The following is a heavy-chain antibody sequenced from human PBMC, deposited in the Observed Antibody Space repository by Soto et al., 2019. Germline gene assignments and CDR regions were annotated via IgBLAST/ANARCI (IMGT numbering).Heavy chain of an antibody. V-gene: IGHV4-34*01. CDR3: ARVKTERLRYFDWLFDAFDI. J-gene: IGHJ3*02. D-gene: IGHD3-9*01. CDR1: GGSFSGYY. Sequence: SETLSLTCAVYGGSFSGYYWSWIRQPPGKGLEWIGEINHSGSTNYNPSLKSRVTISVDTSKNQFSLKLSSVTAADTAVYYCARVKTERLRYFDWLFDAFDIWGQGTMVTVSS. CDR2: INHSGST.